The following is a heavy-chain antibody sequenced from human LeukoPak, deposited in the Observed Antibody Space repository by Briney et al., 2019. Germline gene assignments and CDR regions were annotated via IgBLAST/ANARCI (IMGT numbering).Heavy chain of an antibody. CDR2: IYYSGST. Sequence: SETLSLTCTVSGGSISSYYWSWLRQPPGKGLEWIGYIYYSGSTNYNPSLKSRVTISVDTSKNQFSLKLSSVTAADTAVYYCASAGDYYYGMDVWGQGTTVTVSS. D-gene: IGHD3-10*01. V-gene: IGHV4-59*01. CDR3: ASAGDYYYGMDV. CDR1: GGSISSYY. J-gene: IGHJ6*02.